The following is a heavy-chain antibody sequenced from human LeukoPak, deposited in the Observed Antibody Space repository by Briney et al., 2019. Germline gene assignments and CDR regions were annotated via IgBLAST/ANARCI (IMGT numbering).Heavy chain of an antibody. CDR2: INHSGST. V-gene: IGHV4-34*01. Sequence: PSETLSLTCAVYGGSFSGYYWSWIRQPPGKGLEWIGEINHSGSTNYNPSLKSRVTISVNTSKNQFSLKLSSVTAADTAVYYCARETMVRGVIISANERPTVSEHNWFDPWGQGTLVTVSS. CDR1: GGSFSGYY. J-gene: IGHJ5*02. D-gene: IGHD3-10*01. CDR3: ARETMVRGVIISANERPTVSEHNWFDP.